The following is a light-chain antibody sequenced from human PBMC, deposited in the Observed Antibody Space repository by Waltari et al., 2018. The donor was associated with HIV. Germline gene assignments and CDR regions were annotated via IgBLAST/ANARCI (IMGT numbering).Light chain of an antibody. CDR3: QKYNSAPRT. J-gene: IGKJ1*01. V-gene: IGKV1-27*01. CDR1: HGISNY. Sequence: IQMTQSPSSLSASVGDRVTITCRASHGISNYLAWYQQKPGKVPKLLIYAASTVESGVPSRFSGSGAGTDFTLTISSLQPEDVATYYCQKYNSAPRTFGQGTKVEIK. CDR2: AAS.